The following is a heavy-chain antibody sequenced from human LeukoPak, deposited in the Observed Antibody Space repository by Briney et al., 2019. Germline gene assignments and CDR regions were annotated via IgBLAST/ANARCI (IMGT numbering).Heavy chain of an antibody. J-gene: IGHJ4*02. V-gene: IGHV3-30*02. Sequence: GGSLRLSCAASGFTFSSYGMHWVRQAPGKGLEWVAFIRYDGSNKYYADSVKGRFTISRDNSKNTLYLQMNSLRAEDTAVYYCAKVTGAREAAAGGDYWGQGTLVTVSS. D-gene: IGHD6-13*01. CDR2: IRYDGSNK. CDR3: AKVTGAREAAAGGDY. CDR1: GFTFSSYG.